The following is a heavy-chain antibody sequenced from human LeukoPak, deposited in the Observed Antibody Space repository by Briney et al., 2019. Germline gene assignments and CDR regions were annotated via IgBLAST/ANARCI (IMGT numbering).Heavy chain of an antibody. V-gene: IGHV3-30*02. CDR3: AREIERIAARLGAFDI. CDR2: IRYDGSNK. Sequence: PGGSLRLSCAASGFTFSSYGMHWVRQAPGKGLEWVAFIRYDGSNKYYADSVKGRFTISRDNSKNTLYLQMNSLRAEDTAVYYCAREIERIAARLGAFDIWGQGTMVTVSS. J-gene: IGHJ3*02. D-gene: IGHD6-6*01. CDR1: GFTFSSYG.